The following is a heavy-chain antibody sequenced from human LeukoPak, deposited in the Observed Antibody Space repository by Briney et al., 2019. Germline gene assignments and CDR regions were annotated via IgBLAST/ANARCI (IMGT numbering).Heavy chain of an antibody. CDR1: GGSISSSSYY. CDR3: ASFSNYAGYYDFWSGYSSQVHFDY. D-gene: IGHD3-3*01. CDR2: IYYSGST. Sequence: PSETLSLTCTVSGGSISSSSYYWGWIRQPPGKGLEWIGSIYYSGSTYYNPSLKSRVTISVDTSKDQFSLKLSSVTAADTAVYYCASFSNYAGYYDFWSGYSSQVHFDYWGQGTLVTVSS. J-gene: IGHJ4*02. V-gene: IGHV4-39*01.